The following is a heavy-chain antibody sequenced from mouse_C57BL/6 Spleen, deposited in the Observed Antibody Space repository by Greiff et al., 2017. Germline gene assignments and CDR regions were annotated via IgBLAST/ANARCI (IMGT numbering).Heavy chain of an antibody. J-gene: IGHJ4*01. V-gene: IGHV14-2*01. D-gene: IGHD3-2*02. CDR1: GFNIKDYY. CDR2: IDPEDGET. Sequence: VQLQQSGAELVKPGASVKLSCTASGFNIKDYYMHWVKQRTEQGLEWIGRIDPEDGETKYAPKFQGKAPITADTSSNTAYLRLSSLPSEDTAVYYCASLDSAGYGDYAMDYWGQGTSVTVSS. CDR3: ASLDSAGYGDYAMDY.